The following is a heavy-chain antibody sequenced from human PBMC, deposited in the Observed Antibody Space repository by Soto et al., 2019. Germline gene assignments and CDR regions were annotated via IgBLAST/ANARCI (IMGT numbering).Heavy chain of an antibody. J-gene: IGHJ6*02. V-gene: IGHV5-10-1*01. CDR2: IDPSDSYT. D-gene: IGHD6-6*01. CDR1: GYSFTSYW. Sequence: PGESLKISCKGSGYSFTSYWISWVRQMPGKGLEWMGRIDPSDSYTNYSPSFQGHVTISADKSISTAYLQWSSLKASDTAMDYCARQEAARYYYYYGMDVWGQGTTVTVSS. CDR3: ARQEAARYYYYYGMDV.